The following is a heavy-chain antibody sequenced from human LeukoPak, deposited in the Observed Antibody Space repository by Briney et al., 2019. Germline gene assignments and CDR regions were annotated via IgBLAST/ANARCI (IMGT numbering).Heavy chain of an antibody. Sequence: GGSLRLSCAASGFTFSSYWMSWVRQAPGKGLEWVANIKQDGSDKYYVDSVKGRFTISRDNAKNSLFLQMNSLRAEDTAVYFCVRGDNGIYLGDFDSWGQGTLVTVSS. V-gene: IGHV3-7*01. J-gene: IGHJ4*02. CDR3: VRGDNGIYLGDFDS. D-gene: IGHD1-26*01. CDR2: IKQDGSDK. CDR1: GFTFSSYW.